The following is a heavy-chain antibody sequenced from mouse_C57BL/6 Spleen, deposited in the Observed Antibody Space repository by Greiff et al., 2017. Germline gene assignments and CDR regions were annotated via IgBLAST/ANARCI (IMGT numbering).Heavy chain of an antibody. CDR2: ISSGGSYT. CDR3: ARHRGNYSMDY. CDR1: GFTFSSYG. V-gene: IGHV5-6*01. D-gene: IGHD2-1*01. J-gene: IGHJ4*01. Sequence: EVKLVESGGDLVKPGGSLKLSCAASGFTFSSYGMSWVRQTPDKRLEWVATISSGGSYTYYPDSVKGRFTISRDNAKTTLYLQMSSLKSEDTAMYYCARHRGNYSMDYWGQGTSVTVSS.